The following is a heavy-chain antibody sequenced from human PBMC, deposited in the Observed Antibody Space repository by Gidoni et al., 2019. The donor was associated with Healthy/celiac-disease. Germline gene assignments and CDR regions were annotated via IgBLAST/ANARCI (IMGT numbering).Heavy chain of an antibody. CDR2: ISGSGGST. CDR3: AKDRVGVGGYSYASH. Sequence: EGQLLEAGGGLVEPGGALRLSCGAAGCTLSSNAMSWVRQAPGKGLDCVSAISGSGGSTYYADSVKGRFTISRDHSKNTLYLQMNILRAEDTAVYYCAKDRVGVGGYSYASHCGQGTLVTVSS. D-gene: IGHD5-18*01. V-gene: IGHV3-23*01. J-gene: IGHJ4*02. CDR1: GCTLSSNA.